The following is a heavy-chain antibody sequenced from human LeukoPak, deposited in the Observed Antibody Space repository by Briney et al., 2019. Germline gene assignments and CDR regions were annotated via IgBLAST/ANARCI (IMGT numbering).Heavy chain of an antibody. D-gene: IGHD4-23*01. CDR3: ARDTFYGGTIPRYFDL. CDR2: INYSGST. Sequence: SETLSLTCTVSGGSISSGDFYWSWIRQHPGKGLEWIRYINYSGSTYYNPSLKSRVTISIDTSKNQFSLKLSSVTAADTAVYYCARDTFYGGTIPRYFDLWGRGTLVAVSS. J-gene: IGHJ2*01. CDR1: GGSISSGDFY. V-gene: IGHV4-31*03.